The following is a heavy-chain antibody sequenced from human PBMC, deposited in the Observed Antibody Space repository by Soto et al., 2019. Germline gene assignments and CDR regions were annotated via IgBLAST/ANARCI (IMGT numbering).Heavy chain of an antibody. CDR1: GYSINSGYY. CDR3: ARGLEFLGMDV. J-gene: IGHJ6*02. Sequence: PSETLSLTCAVSGYSINSGYYWGWIRQPPAKGLEWIGTVYHSGSTYYNPSLMSRVAISMDTSKNQFSLKLSSLTAADTAVFYCARGLEFLGMDVWGQGTTVTVSS. CDR2: VYHSGST. V-gene: IGHV4-38-2*01. D-gene: IGHD3-3*01.